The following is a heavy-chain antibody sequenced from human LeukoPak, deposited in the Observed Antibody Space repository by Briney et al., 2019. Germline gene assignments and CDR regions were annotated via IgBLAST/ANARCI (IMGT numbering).Heavy chain of an antibody. CDR3: AEEGGDY. V-gene: IGHV4-39*01. CDR1: GGSISSSSYY. D-gene: IGHD3-16*01. Sequence: KPSETLSLTCTGSGGSISSSSYYWGWIRQPPGKGLEWIGSIYYSGSTYYNPSLKSRVTISVDTSKNQFSLKLSSVTAADTAVYYCAEEGGDYWGQGTLVTVSS. J-gene: IGHJ4*02. CDR2: IYYSGST.